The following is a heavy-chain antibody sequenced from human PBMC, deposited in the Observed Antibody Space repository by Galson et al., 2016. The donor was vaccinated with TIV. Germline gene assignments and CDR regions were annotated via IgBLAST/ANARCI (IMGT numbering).Heavy chain of an antibody. Sequence: SETLPLTCAVYGGSLSGHYWSWIRQPPGKGLEWIGEINHSGNTNYNPSVESRVTISVDTSKKQFSLSLTSISAADTAVYYCARHSTSGLPGIEVAARRRPFDIWGQGTLVTVSS. CDR3: ARHSTSGLPGIEVAARRRPFDI. J-gene: IGHJ3*02. D-gene: IGHD6-19*01. CDR1: GGSLSGHY. CDR2: INHSGNT. V-gene: IGHV4-34*01.